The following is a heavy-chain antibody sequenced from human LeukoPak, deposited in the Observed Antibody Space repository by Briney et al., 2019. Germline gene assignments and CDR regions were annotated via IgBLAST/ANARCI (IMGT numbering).Heavy chain of an antibody. CDR1: GFTFDDYA. D-gene: IGHD3-22*01. J-gene: IGHJ4*02. CDR3: AKDFHYYDSSGYYDY. V-gene: IGHV3-9*01. Sequence: SGRSLRLSCAASGFTFDDYAMHWVRQAPGKGLEWVSGISWNSGSVGYADSVKGRFTISRDNAKNSLYLQMNSLRAEDTALYYCAKDFHYYDSSGYYDYWGRGTLVTVSS. CDR2: ISWNSGSV.